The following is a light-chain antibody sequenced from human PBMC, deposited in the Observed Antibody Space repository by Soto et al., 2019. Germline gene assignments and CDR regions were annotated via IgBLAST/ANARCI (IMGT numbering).Light chain of an antibody. J-gene: IGLJ1*01. CDR3: QIWDSINDHV. CDR1: NVGSKS. CDR2: YDS. Sequence: SFELTQPPSVSVAPGKTARITCGGNNVGSKSEHWYQQKPGQAPVVVIYYDSDRPSGSPEPFSGSNSGNTATLTISRVEAGDEDDYYCQIWDSINDHVFGNGTKVTVL. V-gene: IGLV3-21*04.